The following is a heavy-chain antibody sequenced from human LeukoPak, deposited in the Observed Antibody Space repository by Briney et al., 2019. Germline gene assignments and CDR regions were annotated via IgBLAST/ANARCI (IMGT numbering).Heavy chain of an antibody. CDR3: ARTLYPVVPAAIYFDY. CDR2: INPSGGST. J-gene: IGHJ4*02. Sequence: ASVKVSCKASGYTFTSYYMHWVRQAPGQGLEWMGIINPSGGSTSYAQKFQGRVTMTRDTSTSTVYMELSSLRSEDTAVYYCARTLYPVVPAAIYFDYWGQGTLVTVSS. V-gene: IGHV1-46*01. D-gene: IGHD2-2*01. CDR1: GYTFTSYY.